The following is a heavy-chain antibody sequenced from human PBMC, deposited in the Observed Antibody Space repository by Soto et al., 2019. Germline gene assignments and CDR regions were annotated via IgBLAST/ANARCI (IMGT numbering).Heavy chain of an antibody. CDR1: GFTFSSYW. CDR3: AREDYIWGSYRYTPFDF. J-gene: IGHJ4*02. Sequence: GGSLRLSCAASGFTFSSYWMSWVRQAPGKGLEWVANIKQDGSEKYYVDSVKGRFTISRDNAKNSLYLQMNSLRTEDTAVYYCAREDYIWGSYRYTPFDFWCQGTLVTVSS. V-gene: IGHV3-7*01. CDR2: IKQDGSEK. D-gene: IGHD3-16*02.